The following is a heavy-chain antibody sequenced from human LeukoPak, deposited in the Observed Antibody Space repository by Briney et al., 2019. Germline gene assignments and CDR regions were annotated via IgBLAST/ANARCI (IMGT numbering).Heavy chain of an antibody. CDR1: GYTFTSYG. Sequence: ASVKVSCKASGYTFTSYGITWVRQAPGQGLEWMGWISAYNGNTIYEQKFQGRLTMTTDTSTSTAYMELRSLRSDDTAVYYCARVLRARMATIGWFDPWGQGTLVTVSS. CDR2: ISAYNGNT. D-gene: IGHD5-24*01. CDR3: ARVLRARMATIGWFDP. V-gene: IGHV1-18*01. J-gene: IGHJ5*02.